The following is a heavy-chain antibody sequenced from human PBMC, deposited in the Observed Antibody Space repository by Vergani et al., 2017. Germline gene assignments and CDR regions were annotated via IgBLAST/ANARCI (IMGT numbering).Heavy chain of an antibody. V-gene: IGHV4-38-2*01. J-gene: IGHJ5*02. CDR3: VRTVALWFGETKDGGWFDP. Sequence: QVQLLESGPGLLKPSETLSLPCSVPGYSITSGYYWGWIRQPPGGGLEWIGSIYHTGSAYYNPSLKSRVTVSVDTSMNQVSLKVNSVTAADTAVYYCVRTVALWFGETKDGGWFDPWGQGTLVTVTS. CDR2: IYHTGSA. CDR1: GYSITSGYY. D-gene: IGHD3-10*01.